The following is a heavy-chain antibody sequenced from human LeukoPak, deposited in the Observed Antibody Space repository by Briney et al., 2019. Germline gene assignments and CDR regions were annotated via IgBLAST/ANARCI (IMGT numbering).Heavy chain of an antibody. CDR1: GFTFRAYI. CDR2: ITSDGTNE. Sequence: SGRSLRLSCAASGFTFRAYIMHWVRQAPGKGLEWVAVITSDGTNEYYADAVKGRFTISRDNCKSTLYLHMNSLRVEDTAVYYCARSNGWYLDYWGQGTLVTVSS. J-gene: IGHJ4*02. CDR3: ARSNGWYLDY. V-gene: IGHV3-30-3*01. D-gene: IGHD6-19*01.